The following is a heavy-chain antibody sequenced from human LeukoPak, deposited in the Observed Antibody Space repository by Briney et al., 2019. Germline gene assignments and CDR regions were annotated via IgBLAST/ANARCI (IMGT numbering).Heavy chain of an antibody. CDR3: ASWPDGYNLDY. CDR1: GGSFSGYY. V-gene: IGHV4-34*01. J-gene: IGHJ4*02. CDR2: IYYSGST. Sequence: ETLSLTCAVYGGSFSGYYWSWIRQPPGKGLEWIGSIYYSGSTYYNPSLKSRVTISVDTSKNQFSLKLSSVTAADTAVYYCASWPDGYNLDYWGQGTLVTVSS. D-gene: IGHD5-12*01.